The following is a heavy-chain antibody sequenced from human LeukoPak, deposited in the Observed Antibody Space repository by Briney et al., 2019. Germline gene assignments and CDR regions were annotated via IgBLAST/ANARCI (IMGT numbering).Heavy chain of an antibody. V-gene: IGHV1-18*01. J-gene: IGHJ4*02. CDR1: GYTFTSYG. D-gene: IGHD3-16*01. Sequence: ASVKVSCKASGYTFTSYGISWVRQAPGQGLEWMGWISTYNGDTNYAQKLQGRVTMTTDTSTNTAYMELRSLRSDDTAVYYCAREGLGELTLDYWGQGTLVTVST. CDR3: AREGLGELTLDY. CDR2: ISTYNGDT.